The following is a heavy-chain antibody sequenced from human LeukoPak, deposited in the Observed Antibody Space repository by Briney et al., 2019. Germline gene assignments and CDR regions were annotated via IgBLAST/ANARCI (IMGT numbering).Heavy chain of an antibody. V-gene: IGHV3-48*02. CDR1: GFTFSSYG. CDR2: INRGSSTI. D-gene: IGHD3-3*01. CDR3: ARECLSVGVYGAFDF. Sequence: PGGSLTLSCVVSGFTFSSYGMNWVRQAPGKGLEWVSYINRGSSTIYYADSVKGRFTISRDNAKNSLYLQINGLRDEDTAVYYCARECLSVGVYGAFDFWGQGTMVTVSS. J-gene: IGHJ3*01.